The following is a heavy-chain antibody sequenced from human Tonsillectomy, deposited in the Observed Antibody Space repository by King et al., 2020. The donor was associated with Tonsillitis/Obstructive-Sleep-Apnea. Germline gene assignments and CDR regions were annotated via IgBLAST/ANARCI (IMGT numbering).Heavy chain of an antibody. Sequence: QLVQSGAEVKKPGASVKVSCKASGYTFTNYGISWVRQAPGQGLEWMGWISAYNGNTKYAQKFQDRVTMTTETSTSTAYMELRSLRSDDTAVDYCARGGNYYGSGHLYYYGMDVWGQGTTVTVSS. CDR1: GYTFTNYG. V-gene: IGHV1-18*01. J-gene: IGHJ6*02. CDR2: ISAYNGNT. CDR3: ARGGNYYGSGHLYYYGMDV. D-gene: IGHD3-10*01.